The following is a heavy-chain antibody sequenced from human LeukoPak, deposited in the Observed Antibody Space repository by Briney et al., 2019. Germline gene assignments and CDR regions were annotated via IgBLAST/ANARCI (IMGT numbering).Heavy chain of an antibody. CDR2: ISGSGGST. CDR1: GFTFSSYA. Sequence: AGGSLRLSCAASGFTFSSYAMSWVRQAPGKGLEWVSAISGSGGSTYYADSVKGRFTISRDNSKNTLYLQMNSLRAEDTAVYYCAKSQYQLLYTDIIDYWGQGTLVTVSS. D-gene: IGHD2-2*02. V-gene: IGHV3-23*01. CDR3: AKSQYQLLYTDIIDY. J-gene: IGHJ4*02.